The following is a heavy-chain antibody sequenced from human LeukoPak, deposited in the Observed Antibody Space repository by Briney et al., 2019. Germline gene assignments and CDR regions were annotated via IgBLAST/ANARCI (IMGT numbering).Heavy chain of an antibody. CDR2: IKSKSDGGTI. Sequence: GESLRLSCAASGFSFINTWMSWVRRAPGKGLEWVGRIKSKSDGGTIDYAEPVKGRVTISRDDSKNMVYLQMNSLKSEDTAVYYCTTDPRDWGQGTLVTVSA. V-gene: IGHV3-15*01. J-gene: IGHJ4*02. D-gene: IGHD3-10*01. CDR1: GFSFINTW. CDR3: TTDPRD.